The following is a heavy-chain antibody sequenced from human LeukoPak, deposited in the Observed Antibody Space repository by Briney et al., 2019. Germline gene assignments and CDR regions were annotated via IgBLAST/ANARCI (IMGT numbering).Heavy chain of an antibody. CDR2: IYYSGST. V-gene: IGHV4-59*08. CDR3: ARHRRGNAFDI. D-gene: IGHD3-10*01. CDR1: GGSISGYL. J-gene: IGHJ3*02. Sequence: PSETLSLTCTVSGGSISGYLWSWIRQPPGKGLEWIGYIYYSGSTNYNPSLKSRVTISVDTSKNQFSLKLSSVTAVDTAVYYCARHRRGNAFDIWGQGTMVTVSS.